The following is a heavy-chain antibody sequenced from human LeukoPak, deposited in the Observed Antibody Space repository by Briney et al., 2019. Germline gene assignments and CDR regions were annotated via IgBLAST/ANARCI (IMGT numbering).Heavy chain of an antibody. CDR2: IYHSGST. CDR3: ARMLGATGRYYFDY. CDR1: SYSISSGYY. Sequence: SETLSLTCTVSSYSISSGYYWGWIRQPPGKGLEWIGSIYHSGSTYYNPSLKSRVTISVDTSKNQFSLKLSSVTAADTAVYYCARMLGATGRYYFDYWGQGTLVTVSS. D-gene: IGHD1-26*01. J-gene: IGHJ4*02. V-gene: IGHV4-38-2*02.